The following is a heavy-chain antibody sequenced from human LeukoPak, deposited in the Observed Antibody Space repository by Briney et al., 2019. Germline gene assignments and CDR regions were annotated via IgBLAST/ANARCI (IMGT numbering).Heavy chain of an antibody. J-gene: IGHJ3*02. D-gene: IGHD2-2*01. CDR3: ARDVGYCSSTSCYQTPDAFDI. CDR1: GFTFSSYS. CDR2: ISSSSSYI. V-gene: IGHV3-21*01. Sequence: GGSLRLSCAASGFTFSSYSMNWVRQAPGKGLEWVSSISSSSSYIYYADSVKGRFTISRDNAKNSLYLQMNSLRAEDTGVYYCARDVGYCSSTSCYQTPDAFDIWGQGTMVTVSS.